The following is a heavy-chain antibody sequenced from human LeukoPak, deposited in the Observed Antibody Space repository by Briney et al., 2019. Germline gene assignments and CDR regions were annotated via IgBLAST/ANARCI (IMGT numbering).Heavy chain of an antibody. D-gene: IGHD6-19*01. CDR1: GDSLSSHY. J-gene: IGHJ4*02. CDR2: IHSSGST. Sequence: PSETLSLTCTVSGDSLSSHYWSWIRQPPGKGLEWIGYIHSSGSTHYDPSLRSRVTISEDTSKNQFSLKLTSVTAADTAVYYCARNVGWYSHDSWGQGALVSDCS. CDR3: ARNVGWYSHDS. V-gene: IGHV4-4*08.